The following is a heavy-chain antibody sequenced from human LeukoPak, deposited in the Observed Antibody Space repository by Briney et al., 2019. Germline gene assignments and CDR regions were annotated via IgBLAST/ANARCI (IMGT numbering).Heavy chain of an antibody. Sequence: PSETLSLTCAVSGGSISSGGYSWSWIRQPPGKGLEWIGYIYYSGSTYYNPSLKSRVTISVDMSKNQFSLKLSSVTAADTAVYYCARGFGFIVLGDYWGQGTLVTVSS. D-gene: IGHD3-10*01. CDR2: IYYSGST. V-gene: IGHV4-30-4*07. CDR1: GGSISSGGYS. J-gene: IGHJ4*02. CDR3: ARGFGFIVLGDY.